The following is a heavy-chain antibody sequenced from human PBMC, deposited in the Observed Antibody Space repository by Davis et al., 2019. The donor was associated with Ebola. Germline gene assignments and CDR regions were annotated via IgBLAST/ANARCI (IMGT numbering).Heavy chain of an antibody. CDR1: RFTSSDNW. D-gene: IGHD7-27*01. CDR2: IKRDGSET. J-gene: IGHJ4*02. V-gene: IGHV3-74*01. Sequence: GESLKISCEVSRFTSSDNWIRWVRQGPGKGLVWVSRIKRDGSETIYADSVKGRFTISRDNAKNTVYLQMNSLRVEDTGVYYCARDFDWGSGYWGQGTLVTVSS. CDR3: ARDFDWGSGY.